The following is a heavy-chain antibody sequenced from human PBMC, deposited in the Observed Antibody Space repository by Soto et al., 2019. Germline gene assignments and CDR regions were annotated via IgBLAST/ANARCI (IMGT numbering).Heavy chain of an antibody. CDR3: ASSGWFDP. V-gene: IGHV4-39*01. Sequence: QLQLQESGPGLVKPSETLSLTCTVSGGSISSSTYYWRWIRQPPGKGLEWIGTIYYSGSTYYNPSLKCRVTISVDTSKNQFSLKLSSVTAADTAVYYCASSGWFDPWGQGTLVTVSS. J-gene: IGHJ5*02. CDR2: IYYSGST. CDR1: GGSISSSTYY.